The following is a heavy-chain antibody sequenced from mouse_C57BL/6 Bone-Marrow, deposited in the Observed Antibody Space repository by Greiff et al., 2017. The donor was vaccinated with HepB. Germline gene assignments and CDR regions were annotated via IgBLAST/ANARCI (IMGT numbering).Heavy chain of an antibody. CDR1: GYTFTSYG. D-gene: IGHD2-3*01. J-gene: IGHJ2*01. V-gene: IGHV1-81*01. Sequence: QVQLQQSGAELARPGASVKLSCKASGYTFTSYGISWVKQRTGQGLEWIGEIYPRSGNTYYNEKFKGKATLTADKSSSTAYLELRSLTSEDSAVYFCARGWLLRFLDYWGQGTTLTVSS. CDR3: ARGWLLRFLDY. CDR2: IYPRSGNT.